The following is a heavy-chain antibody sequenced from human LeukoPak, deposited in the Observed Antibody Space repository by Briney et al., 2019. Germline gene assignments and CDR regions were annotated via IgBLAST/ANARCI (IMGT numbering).Heavy chain of an antibody. CDR1: GGSFSGYY. Sequence: SETLSLTCAVYGGSFSGYYWSWIRQPPGKGLEWIGEINHSGSTNYNPSLKSRVTISVDTSKNQFSLKLSSVTAADTAVYYCARRRAYDFWSGYYFDYWGQGTLVTVSS. V-gene: IGHV4-34*01. CDR2: INHSGST. CDR3: ARRRAYDFWSGYYFDY. J-gene: IGHJ4*02. D-gene: IGHD3-3*01.